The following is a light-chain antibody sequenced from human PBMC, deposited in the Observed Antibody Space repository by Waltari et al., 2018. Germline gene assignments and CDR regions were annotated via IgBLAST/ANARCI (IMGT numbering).Light chain of an antibody. CDR3: QKYESLPAT. J-gene: IGKJ1*01. V-gene: IGKV3-20*01. Sequence: EIMLTQSPGTLSLSPGERATLSCRAIQSSSRYLAWYQQKPGQAPRLLIYEASRRATGTPDRFSGSGSGTDFSLTISRLEPEDFAVYYCQKYESLPATFGQGTKVEIK. CDR1: QSSSRY. CDR2: EAS.